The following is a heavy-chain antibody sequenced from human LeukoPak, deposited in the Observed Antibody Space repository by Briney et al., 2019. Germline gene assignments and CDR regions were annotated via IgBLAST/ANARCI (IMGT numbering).Heavy chain of an antibody. CDR3: ARVPRGYSYGWDAFDI. D-gene: IGHD5-18*01. CDR2: IYHSGST. V-gene: IGHV4-38-2*02. CDR1: GYSISSGYY. J-gene: IGHJ3*02. Sequence: SETLSLTCTVSGYSISSGYYWGWIRQPPGKGLEWIGSIYHSGSTYYNPSLKSRVTISVDTSKNQFSLKLSSVTAADTAVYYCARVPRGYSYGWDAFDIWGQGTMVTVSS.